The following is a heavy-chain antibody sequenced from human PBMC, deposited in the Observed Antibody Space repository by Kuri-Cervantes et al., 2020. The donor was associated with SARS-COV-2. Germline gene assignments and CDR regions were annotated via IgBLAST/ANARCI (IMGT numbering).Heavy chain of an antibody. Sequence: GGSLRLSCAASGFTFSSYWMSWVRQAPGKGLEWVANIKQDGSEKDYVDSVKGRFTISRDNAKNSLYLQMNSLRAEDTAVYYCARDPRYSSSWLDYWGQGTLVTVSS. D-gene: IGHD6-6*01. CDR2: IKQDGSEK. V-gene: IGHV3-7*01. CDR1: GFTFSSYW. CDR3: ARDPRYSSSWLDY. J-gene: IGHJ4*02.